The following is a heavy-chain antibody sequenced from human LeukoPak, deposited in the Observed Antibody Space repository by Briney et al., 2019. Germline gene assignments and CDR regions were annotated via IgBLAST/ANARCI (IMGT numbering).Heavy chain of an antibody. D-gene: IGHD2-2*01. V-gene: IGHV5-51*01. CDR1: GYSFTNYW. J-gene: IGHJ5*02. Sequence: PGESLKISCKASGYSFTNYWIGWVRQMPGKGLEWMGVIRPSDPNTRYSPSFQGQVTISADKSVTTAYLQWSSLKASDTAMYYCARRYCDSSSCYYFDPWGQGTLVTVSS. CDR2: IRPSDPNT. CDR3: ARRYCDSSSCYYFDP.